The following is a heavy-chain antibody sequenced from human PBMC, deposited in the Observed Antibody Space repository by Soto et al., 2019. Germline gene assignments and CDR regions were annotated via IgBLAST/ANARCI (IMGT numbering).Heavy chain of an antibody. V-gene: IGHV2-5*02. CDR2: LYWDDDK. CDR3: AHRVLRTVFGLVTTTAIYFDF. Sequence: QITLNESGPTQVKPRQTLKLTCTFSGFSLPTSGVGVGWVRQSPGKAPEWLALLYWDDDKRYSPSLKSRLTITKDTSKNQVVLTMADLDPADTATYYCAHRVLRTVFGLVTTTAIYFDFWGQGTPVAVSS. J-gene: IGHJ4*02. CDR1: GFSLPTSGVG. D-gene: IGHD3-3*01.